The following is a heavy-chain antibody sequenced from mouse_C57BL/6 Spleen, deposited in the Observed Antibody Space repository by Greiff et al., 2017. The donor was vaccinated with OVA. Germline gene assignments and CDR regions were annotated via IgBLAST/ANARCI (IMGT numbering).Heavy chain of an antibody. CDR3: ARNYGNPYYFDY. V-gene: IGHV1-52*01. CDR1: GYTFTSYW. J-gene: IGHJ2*01. Sequence: VQLQQPGAELVRPGSSVKLSCKASGYTFTSYWMHWVKQRPIQGLEWIGNIDPSDSETHYNQKFKDKATLTVDKSSSTAYMPLSSLTSEDSAVYSRARNYGNPYYFDYWGQGTTLPVSS. D-gene: IGHD2-1*01. CDR2: IDPSDSET.